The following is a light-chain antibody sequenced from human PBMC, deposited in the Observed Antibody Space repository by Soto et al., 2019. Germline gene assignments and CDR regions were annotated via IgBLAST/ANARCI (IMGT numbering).Light chain of an antibody. CDR3: LQDYNYPRT. Sequence: AIQMTQSPSSLSASVGDRVTITCRASQGIRTELWWYQQKPGKAPKLLIYGTSTLQSGVPSRFSGSRSGTEFTLTNSSLQPEDFATYFCLQDYNYPRTFGQGTKVEIK. J-gene: IGKJ1*01. CDR1: QGIRTE. CDR2: GTS. V-gene: IGKV1-6*01.